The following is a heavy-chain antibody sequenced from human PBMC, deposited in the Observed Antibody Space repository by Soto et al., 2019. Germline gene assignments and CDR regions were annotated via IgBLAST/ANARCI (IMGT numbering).Heavy chain of an antibody. Sequence: QVQLVESGGGVVQPGRSLRLSCAASGFTFSSYAMHWVRQAPGKGLEWVAVISYDGSNKYYADSVKGRFTISRDNSKNTLYLQMNSLRAEDTAVYYCAKNGDTDYFDYWGQGTLVTVSS. V-gene: IGHV3-30-3*02. CDR2: ISYDGSNK. CDR3: AKNGDTDYFDY. CDR1: GFTFSSYA. J-gene: IGHJ4*02. D-gene: IGHD4-17*01.